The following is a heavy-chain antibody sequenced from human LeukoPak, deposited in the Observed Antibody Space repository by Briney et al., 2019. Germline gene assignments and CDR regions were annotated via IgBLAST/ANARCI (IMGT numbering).Heavy chain of an antibody. CDR1: GGSISSSNW. Sequence: SGTLSLTCAISGGSISSSNWWTWVRQPPGKGLEWIGSIYHSGSTYYNPSLKSRVSISIDTSKNQFSLKLSSVTAADTAVYYCARDLDSSGYYYVYWGQGTLVTVSS. CDR2: IYHSGST. D-gene: IGHD3-22*01. J-gene: IGHJ4*02. V-gene: IGHV4-4*02. CDR3: ARDLDSSGYYYVY.